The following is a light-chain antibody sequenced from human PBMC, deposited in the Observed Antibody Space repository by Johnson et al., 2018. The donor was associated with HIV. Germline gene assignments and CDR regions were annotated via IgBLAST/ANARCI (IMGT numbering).Light chain of an antibody. CDR1: SSNIGNNY. J-gene: IGLJ1*01. V-gene: IGLV1-47*01. CDR3: AAWDDSLNGLYV. Sequence: QSVLTQPPSVSAAPGQKVTISCSGSSSNIGNNYVSWYQQLPGTAPKLLIYRNNQRPSGVPDRFSGSKSGTSASLALSGLQAEDEADYYCAAWDDSLNGLYVFGTGTKVTVL. CDR2: RNN.